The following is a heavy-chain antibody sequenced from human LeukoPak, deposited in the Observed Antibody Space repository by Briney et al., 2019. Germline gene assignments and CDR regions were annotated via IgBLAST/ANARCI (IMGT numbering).Heavy chain of an antibody. V-gene: IGHV3-30*18. D-gene: IGHD1-14*01. CDR3: AKDPAGAPEYYFDY. J-gene: IGHJ4*02. Sequence: GGSLRLSCAASGFTFSSYGMHWVRQAPGKGLEWVAVISYDGSNKYYADSVKGRFTISRDNSKNTPYLQMNSLRAEDTAVYYCAKDPAGAPEYYFDYWGQGTLVTVSS. CDR1: GFTFSSYG. CDR2: ISYDGSNK.